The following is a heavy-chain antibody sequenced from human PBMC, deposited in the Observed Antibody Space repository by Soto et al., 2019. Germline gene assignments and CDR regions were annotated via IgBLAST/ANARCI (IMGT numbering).Heavy chain of an antibody. J-gene: IGHJ4*02. V-gene: IGHV1-18*04. Sequence: ASVKVSCKASGYTFTSYGISWVRQAPGQGLEWMGWISAYNGNTNYAQKLQGRVTMTTDTSTSTAYMELRSLRSDDTAVYYCARGPRGTIFGVVIPHTFDYWGQGTLVTVSS. CDR3: ARGPRGTIFGVVIPHTFDY. CDR2: ISAYNGNT. CDR1: GYTFTSYG. D-gene: IGHD3-3*01.